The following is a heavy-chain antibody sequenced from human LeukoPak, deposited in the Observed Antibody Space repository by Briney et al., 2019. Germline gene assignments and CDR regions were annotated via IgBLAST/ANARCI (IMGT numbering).Heavy chain of an antibody. CDR1: GYTFNNHY. CDR2: INPSGGST. D-gene: IGHD3-3*01. J-gene: IGHJ4*02. V-gene: IGHV1-46*02. CDR3: AVGITIFGVEPFDY. Sequence: ASVKVSCKASGYTFNNHYMYWVRQAPGQGLEWMGVINPSGGSTSYAQKFQGRVTMTRDTSTRTVYMELSSLRSEDTAVYYCAVGITIFGVEPFDYWGQGTLVTVSS.